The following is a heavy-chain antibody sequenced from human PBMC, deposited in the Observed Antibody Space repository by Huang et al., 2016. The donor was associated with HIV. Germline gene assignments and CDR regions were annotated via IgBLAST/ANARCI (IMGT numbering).Heavy chain of an antibody. V-gene: IGHV1-69*13. Sequence: QVQLVQSGAEVKKPGSSVKVSCKVSGGTFNNAISWVRQAPGQGLEWMVGSIPIFGTPNSARKFQGRVTITADESTSIAYMELSSLRSEDTAVYYCARGAPDLDSHLDHWGQGTLVTVSS. D-gene: IGHD3-3*01. CDR1: GGTFNNA. CDR2: SIPIFGTP. CDR3: ARGAPDLDSHLDH. J-gene: IGHJ4*02.